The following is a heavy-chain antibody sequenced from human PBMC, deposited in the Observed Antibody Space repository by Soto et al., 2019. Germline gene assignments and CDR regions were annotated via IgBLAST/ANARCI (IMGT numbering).Heavy chain of an antibody. CDR3: ANAKLLLPWLFDY. V-gene: IGHV3-66*01. Sequence: EVQLVESGGGLVQPGGSLRLSCAASGFTVSSNYMSWVRQAPGKGLEWVSVIYSGGSTYYADSVKGRFIISRDDSKNTLFLKMNSMRAEDTAVYYCANAKLLLPWLFDYWGQGTLVTVSS. J-gene: IGHJ4*02. CDR2: IYSGGST. D-gene: IGHD2-15*01. CDR1: GFTVSSNY.